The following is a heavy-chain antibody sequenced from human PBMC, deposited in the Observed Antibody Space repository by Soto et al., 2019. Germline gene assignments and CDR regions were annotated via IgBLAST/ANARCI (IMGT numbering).Heavy chain of an antibody. D-gene: IGHD2-21*02. Sequence: ASVKVSCKASGYTFTSYPIHWVRQAPGQRLEWMGWINTGNGYTKYSQKFQARVTITRDTSASTSYMELSRLRSEDTAVYYCARSIVVVTAAGYWGQGTLVTVSS. V-gene: IGHV1-3*04. J-gene: IGHJ4*02. CDR3: ARSIVVVTAAGY. CDR1: GYTFTSYP. CDR2: INTGNGYT.